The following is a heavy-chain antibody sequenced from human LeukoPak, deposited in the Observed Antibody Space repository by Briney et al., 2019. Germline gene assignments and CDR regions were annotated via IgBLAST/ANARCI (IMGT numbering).Heavy chain of an antibody. CDR2: ISSSGSTV. D-gene: IGHD3-10*01. CDR1: GFTFSDYY. J-gene: IGHJ4*02. CDR3: ARDAFDGSGSRQYPFENY. V-gene: IGHV3-11*01. Sequence: GGSLRLSCAASGFTFSDYYMSWIRQAPGKGLEWVSYISSSGSTVYYADSVKGRFTISRDNAKNSLYLQMNSLRAEDTAVYYCARDAFDGSGSRQYPFENYWGQGTLVTVSS.